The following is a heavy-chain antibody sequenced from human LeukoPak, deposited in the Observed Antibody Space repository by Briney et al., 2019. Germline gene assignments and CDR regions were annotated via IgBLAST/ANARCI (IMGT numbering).Heavy chain of an antibody. D-gene: IGHD5-18*01. V-gene: IGHV4-38-2*02. Sequence: PSETLSLTCTVSGYSISSGYYWGWIRQPPGKGLEWIGSIYHSGSTNYNPSLKSRVTISVDTSKNQFSLKLSSVTAADTAVYYCARASRGYSYGRFDYWGQGTLVTVSS. CDR1: GYSISSGYY. CDR2: IYHSGST. J-gene: IGHJ4*02. CDR3: ARASRGYSYGRFDY.